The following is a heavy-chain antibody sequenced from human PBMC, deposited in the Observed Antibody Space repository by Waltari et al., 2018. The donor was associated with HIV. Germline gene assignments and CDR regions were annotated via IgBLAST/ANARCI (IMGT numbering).Heavy chain of an antibody. J-gene: IGHJ3*02. CDR2: IYSGGST. Sequence: EVQLVESGGGLIQPGGSLRLSCAASGFTVSSNYMSWVRQAPGKGLEWVSVIYSGGSTYYADSVKCRFTISRDNSKNTLYLQMNSRRAEDTAVYYCARDSTNYYGSGSYYKGAFDIWGQGTMVTVSS. V-gene: IGHV3-53*01. CDR1: GFTVSSNY. CDR3: ARDSTNYYGSGSYYKGAFDI. D-gene: IGHD3-10*01.